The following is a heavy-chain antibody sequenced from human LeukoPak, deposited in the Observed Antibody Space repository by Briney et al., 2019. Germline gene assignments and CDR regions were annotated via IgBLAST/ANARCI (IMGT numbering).Heavy chain of an antibody. D-gene: IGHD1-7*01. CDR3: ARANNWNYALGY. CDR1: GDTFIRYG. V-gene: IGHV1-18*01. CDR2: ISTGNGKT. Sequence: ASVKVSCKASGDTFIRYGISWVRQAPGQGLEWMGWISTGNGKTNYGQKFQGRVTMTTDTSTGTAYMELRSLRSDDTAIYYCARANNWNYALGYWGQGTLVTVSS. J-gene: IGHJ4*02.